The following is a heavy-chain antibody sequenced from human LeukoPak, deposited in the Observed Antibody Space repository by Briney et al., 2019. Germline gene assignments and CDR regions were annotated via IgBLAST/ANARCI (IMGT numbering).Heavy chain of an antibody. CDR2: INHSGST. Sequence: PSETLSLTCVVYGRSFSDFYCTWIRQPPGKGLEWIGEINHSGSTNYNPSLKSRVTISVDTSKNQFSLKLSSVTAADTAVYYCARQATVTDAFDIWGQGTMVTVSS. CDR1: GRSFSDFY. CDR3: ARQATVTDAFDI. V-gene: IGHV4-34*01. J-gene: IGHJ3*02. D-gene: IGHD4-17*01.